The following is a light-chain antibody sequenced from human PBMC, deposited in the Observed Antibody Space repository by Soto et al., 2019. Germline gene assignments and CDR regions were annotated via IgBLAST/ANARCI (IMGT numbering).Light chain of an antibody. CDR2: DIF. J-gene: IGKJ1*01. CDR1: QSVGSD. Sequence: EIVMTQSPATLSVSPGERATLSCRASQSVGSDLAWYQQKPGQAPRLVIYDIFTRATGIPDRFSGSGSGTEFTLTISSLQSEDFAVYYCQQRSKWPRTFGQGTKVDIK. V-gene: IGKV3D-15*01. CDR3: QQRSKWPRT.